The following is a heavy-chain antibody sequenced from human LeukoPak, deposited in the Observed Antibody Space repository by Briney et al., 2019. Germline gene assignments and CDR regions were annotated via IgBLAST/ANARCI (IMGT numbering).Heavy chain of an antibody. V-gene: IGHV3-74*01. CDR2: ISGDGSVT. D-gene: IGHD6-6*01. Sequence: PGGFLRLSCTGSGFTLRNYWMHWVRQVSGKRLVWVSRISGDGSVTNYADSVQGRFTISRDNAENILYLQINNLRSEDTAVYYCARYSSSSGGASYYLDYWGHGTLVTVSS. CDR3: ARYSSSSGGASYYLDY. J-gene: IGHJ4*01. CDR1: GFTLRNYW.